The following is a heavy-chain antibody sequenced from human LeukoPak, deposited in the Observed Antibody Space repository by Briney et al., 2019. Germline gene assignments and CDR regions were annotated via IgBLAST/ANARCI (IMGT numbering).Heavy chain of an antibody. D-gene: IGHD2-15*01. CDR2: IYHSGST. CDR3: ARGRGRYCSGGSCLPDY. V-gene: IGHV4-38-2*02. Sequence: SETLSLTCTVSGYSISSGYYWGWIRQPPGKGLEWIGSIYHSGSTYYNPSLKSRVTISVDTSKNQFSLKLSSVTAADTAVYYCARGRGRYCSGGSCLPDYWGQGTLVTVSS. J-gene: IGHJ4*02. CDR1: GYSISSGYY.